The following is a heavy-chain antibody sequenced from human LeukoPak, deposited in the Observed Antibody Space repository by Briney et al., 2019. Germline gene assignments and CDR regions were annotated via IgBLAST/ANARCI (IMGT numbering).Heavy chain of an antibody. CDR1: GYTLTELS. D-gene: IGHD5-12*01. J-gene: IGHJ4*02. CDR2: FDPEDGET. Sequence: ASVKVSCKVSGYTLTELSMHLVRQAPGKGLEWLGGFDPEDGETIYAQKFQGRVTMTEDTSTDTAYMELSSLRSEDTAVYYCATVRGLYSGYDYYFDYWGQGTLVTVSS. CDR3: ATVRGLYSGYDYYFDY. V-gene: IGHV1-24*01.